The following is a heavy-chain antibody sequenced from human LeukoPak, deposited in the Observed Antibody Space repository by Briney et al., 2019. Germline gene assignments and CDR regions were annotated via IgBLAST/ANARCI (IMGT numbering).Heavy chain of an antibody. D-gene: IGHD3-10*01. J-gene: IGHJ4*02. Sequence: GRPLRLSCAASGFTFSSYAMHWVRQAPGKGLEWVAVISYDGSNKYYADSVKGRFTISRDNSKNTLYLQMNSLRAEDTAVYYCARTTEVLLWFGELEYWGQGTLVTVSS. CDR2: ISYDGSNK. CDR1: GFTFSSYA. CDR3: ARTTEVLLWFGELEY. V-gene: IGHV3-30*04.